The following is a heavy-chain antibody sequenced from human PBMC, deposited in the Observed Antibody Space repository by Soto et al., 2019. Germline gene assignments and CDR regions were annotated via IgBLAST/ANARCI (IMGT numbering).Heavy chain of an antibody. CDR2: IYPDDSDT. CDR1: GYTFTKYW. CDR3: ARRDMLTGYVYFDY. V-gene: IGHV5-51*01. J-gene: IGHJ4*02. D-gene: IGHD3-9*01. Sequence: GESLKISCQGSGYTFTKYWVGWARQMPGKGLEWMGIIYPDDSDTRYSPSFQGHVTISADKSISTAYLQWSSLKASDSATYYCARRDMLTGYVYFDYWGQGTHVTVSS.